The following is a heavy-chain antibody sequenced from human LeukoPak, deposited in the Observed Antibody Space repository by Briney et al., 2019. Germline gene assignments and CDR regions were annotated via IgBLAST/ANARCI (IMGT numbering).Heavy chain of an antibody. CDR1: GFTFSSYA. Sequence: GGSLRLSCAASGFTFSSYALNWVRQAPGKGLEWVSSISSSSSYIYYADSVKGRFTISRDNAKNSLYLQMNSLRAEDTAVYYCARDRMVAATAGYYYGMDVWGQGTTVTVSS. CDR3: ARDRMVAATAGYYYGMDV. J-gene: IGHJ6*02. D-gene: IGHD2-15*01. CDR2: ISSSSSYI. V-gene: IGHV3-21*01.